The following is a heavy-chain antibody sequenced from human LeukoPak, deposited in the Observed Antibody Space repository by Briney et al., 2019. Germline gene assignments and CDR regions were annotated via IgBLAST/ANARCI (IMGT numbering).Heavy chain of an antibody. V-gene: IGHV4-39*07. CDR2: IYYSGST. J-gene: IGHJ4*02. CDR3: RVYSSGWYGGDY. D-gene: IGHD6-19*01. Sequence: PSETLSLTCTVSGGSISSSDYYWGWIRQPPGKGLEWIGSIYYSGSTYYNPSLKSRVTISLNTSKKQFSLKLSSVTAADTAVYYCRVYSSGWYGGDYWGQGTLVTVSS. CDR1: GGSISSSDYY.